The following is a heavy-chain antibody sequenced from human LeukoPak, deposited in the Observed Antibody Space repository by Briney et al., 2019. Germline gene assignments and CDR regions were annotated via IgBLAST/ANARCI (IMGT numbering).Heavy chain of an antibody. V-gene: IGHV1-46*01. CDR3: ARVAAEVVGVPGAIGFGWLRRDYYYMDV. D-gene: IGHD2-2*02. CDR1: GYTFTSYY. CDR2: INPSGGST. Sequence: ASVKVSCKASGYTFTSYYIHWVRQAPGEGLEWRGIINPSGGSTSYAQKFQVRVTMTRDMSTSTVYMGLSSLRSRETAVYYCARVAAEVVGVPGAIGFGWLRRDYYYMDVWGKGTTVNVSS. J-gene: IGHJ6*03.